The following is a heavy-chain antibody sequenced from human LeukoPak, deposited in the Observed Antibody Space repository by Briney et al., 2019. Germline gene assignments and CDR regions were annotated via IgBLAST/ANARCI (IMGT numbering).Heavy chain of an antibody. CDR2: ISGSGSTT. CDR3: ARPRLEYCSGGSSFDAFDI. CDR1: GFTFSSYG. J-gene: IGHJ3*02. D-gene: IGHD2-15*01. Sequence: GGTLRLSCAASGFTFSSYGMSWVRQAPGKGLEWVSAISGSGSTTYYADSVKGRFTISRDNSKNTLFLQMNSLTAEDTAIYSCARPRLEYCSGGSSFDAFDIWGQGTMVTVSS. V-gene: IGHV3-23*01.